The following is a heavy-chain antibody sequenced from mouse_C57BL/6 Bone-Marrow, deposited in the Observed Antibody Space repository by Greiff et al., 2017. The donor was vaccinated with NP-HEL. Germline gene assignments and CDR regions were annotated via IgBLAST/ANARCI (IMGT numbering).Heavy chain of an antibody. CDR1: GFTFSSYA. CDR2: ISSGGDYI. V-gene: IGHV5-9-1*02. D-gene: IGHD1-1*01. J-gene: IGHJ4*01. Sequence: EVNVVESGEGLVKPGGSLKLSCAASGFTFSSYAMSWVRQTPEKRLEWVAYISSGGDYIYYADTVKGRFTISRDNARNTLYRQMSSRKSEDTAMYYCTRDPPLITTVRGYAMDYWGQGTSVTVSS. CDR3: TRDPPLITTVRGYAMDY.